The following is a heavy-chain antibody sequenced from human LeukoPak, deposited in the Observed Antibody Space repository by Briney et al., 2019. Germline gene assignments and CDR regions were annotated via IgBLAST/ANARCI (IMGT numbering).Heavy chain of an antibody. Sequence: PSETLSLTCTVSGGSISSSSYYWGWIRQPPGKGLEWIGSIYYSGSTYYNPSLKSRVTISVDTSKNQFSLKLRSVTAADTAVYYCARDKLPYSSCPLAYYYYMDVWGKGTTATVSS. J-gene: IGHJ6*03. CDR2: IYYSGST. CDR1: GGSISSSSYY. CDR3: ARDKLPYSSCPLAYYYYMDV. D-gene: IGHD6-19*01. V-gene: IGHV4-39*07.